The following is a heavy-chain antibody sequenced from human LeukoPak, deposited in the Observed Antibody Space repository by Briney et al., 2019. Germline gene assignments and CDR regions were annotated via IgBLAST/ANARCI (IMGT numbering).Heavy chain of an antibody. J-gene: IGHJ4*02. CDR3: ARGYASLGYFDS. D-gene: IGHD2-15*01. CDR2: MSGGGDTT. Sequence: GGSLRLSCAASGXTFNNYAMSWVRQAPGKGLEWVSAMSGGGDTTYYADSVKGRFAISRDNSKNTLYLQMNSLRAEDTAVYYCARGYASLGYFDSWGQGTLVTVSS. CDR1: GXTFNNYA. V-gene: IGHV3-23*01.